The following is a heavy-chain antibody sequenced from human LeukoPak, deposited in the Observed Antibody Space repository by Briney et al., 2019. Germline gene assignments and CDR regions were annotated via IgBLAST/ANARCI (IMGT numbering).Heavy chain of an antibody. V-gene: IGHV3-23*01. CDR3: AKVNWYYNSGTYAGDC. J-gene: IGHJ4*02. CDR1: GFRVNSDD. Sequence: GGSLRLPCAASGFRVNSDDINWVRQAPGKGLEWVSRIRGDDERRFYADSVKGRFAISKDNSQNTVCLQLNSLRVEDTAVYYCAKVNWYYNSGTYAGDCWGQGTLVTVSS. D-gene: IGHD3-10*01. CDR2: IRGDDERR.